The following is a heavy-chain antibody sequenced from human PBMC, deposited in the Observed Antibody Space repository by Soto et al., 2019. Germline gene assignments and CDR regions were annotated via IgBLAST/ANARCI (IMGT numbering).Heavy chain of an antibody. J-gene: IGHJ4*02. V-gene: IGHV4-39*01. D-gene: IGHD5-12*01. CDR1: GGSISSSSYY. CDR3: ARQLSGSQIDY. CDR2: IYYSGST. Sequence: PSETLSLTCTVSGGSISSSSYYWGWIRQPPGKGLEWIGSIYYSGSTYYNPSLKSRVTISVDTSKNQFSLKLSSVTAADTAVYYCARQLSGSQIDYWGQGTLVTVSS.